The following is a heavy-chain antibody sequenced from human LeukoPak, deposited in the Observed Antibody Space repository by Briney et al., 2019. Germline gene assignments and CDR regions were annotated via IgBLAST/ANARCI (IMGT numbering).Heavy chain of an antibody. CDR2: INPNSGGT. V-gene: IGHV1-2*02. CDR1: GYTFTGYY. D-gene: IGHD3-10*01. J-gene: IGHJ6*02. CDR3: ARFRRVRGYYGMDV. Sequence: ASVKVSCKASGYTFTGYYMHWVRQAPGQGLEWMGWINPNSGGTNYAQKFQGRVTMTRGTSISTAYMELSRLRSDDTAVYYCARFRRVRGYYGMDVWGQGTTVTVSS.